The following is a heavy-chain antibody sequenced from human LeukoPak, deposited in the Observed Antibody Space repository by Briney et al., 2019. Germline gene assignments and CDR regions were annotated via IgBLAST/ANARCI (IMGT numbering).Heavy chain of an antibody. D-gene: IGHD2-2*01. CDR2: ISYDGSNK. CDR3: ASPRTTYCSSSSCGVGSDY. J-gene: IGHJ4*02. CDR1: GFTFSSYA. V-gene: IGHV3-30-3*01. Sequence: PGRSLRLSCAASGFTFSSYAIHWVRQAPGKGLEWVAVISYDGSNKYYADSVKGRFTISRDNSKNTLYLQMNSLRAEDTAVYYCASPRTTYCSSSSCGVGSDYWGQGTLVTVSS.